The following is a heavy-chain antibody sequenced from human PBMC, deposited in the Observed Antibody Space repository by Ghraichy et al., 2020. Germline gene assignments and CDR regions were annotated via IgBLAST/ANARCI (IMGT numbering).Heavy chain of an antibody. Sequence: GGSLRLSCAASGFTFSSYGMHWVRQAPGKGLEWVAFIRYDGSNKYYADSVKGRFTISRDNSKNTLYLQMNSLRAEDTAVYYCASHYYDSSGYYSDYWGQGTPVTVSS. D-gene: IGHD3-22*01. CDR2: IRYDGSNK. CDR3: ASHYYDSSGYYSDY. J-gene: IGHJ4*02. CDR1: GFTFSSYG. V-gene: IGHV3-30*02.